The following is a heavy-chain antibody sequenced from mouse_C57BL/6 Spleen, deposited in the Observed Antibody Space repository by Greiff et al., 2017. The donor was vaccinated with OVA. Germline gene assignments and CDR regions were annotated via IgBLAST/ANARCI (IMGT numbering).Heavy chain of an antibody. D-gene: IGHD1-1*01. CDR2: INPSNGGT. J-gene: IGHJ1*03. V-gene: IGHV1-53*01. CDR1: GYTFTSYW. CDR3: AKSTVVAPNWYFDV. Sequence: QVQLQQSGTELVKPGASVKLSCKASGYTFTSYWMHWVKQRPGQGLEWIGNINPSNGGTNYNEKFKSKATLTVDKSSSTAYMQLSSLTSEDSAVYYCAKSTVVAPNWYFDVWGTGTTVTVYS.